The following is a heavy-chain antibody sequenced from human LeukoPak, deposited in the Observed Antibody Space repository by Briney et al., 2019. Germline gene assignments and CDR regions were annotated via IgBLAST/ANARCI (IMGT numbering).Heavy chain of an antibody. V-gene: IGHV1-69*06. CDR1: GGTFSNNA. CDR3: ARRYCTNGVCYDDRGAFDI. D-gene: IGHD2-8*01. J-gene: IGHJ3*02. CDR2: IIPIFGTT. Sequence: SVKVSCKASGGTFSNNAISWVRQAPGQGLEWMGGIIPIFGTTNYAQKFQGRVTVTADKSMSTAYMELSSLTSEDTAVYYCARRYCTNGVCYDDRGAFDIWGQGTLVTVSS.